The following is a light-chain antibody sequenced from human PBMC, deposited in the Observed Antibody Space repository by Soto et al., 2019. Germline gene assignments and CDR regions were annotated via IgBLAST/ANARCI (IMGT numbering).Light chain of an antibody. CDR1: QSVSNF. CDR2: DAS. Sequence: EIVLTQSPSALSLSPGEXXTLSCRASQSVSNFLAWYQQKPGQAPRLLIYDASNRATGIPARFSGSGSGTDFTLTIRSLEPEDFAVYYCQQYGIVFGPGTKVDI. V-gene: IGKV3-11*01. J-gene: IGKJ3*01. CDR3: QQYGIV.